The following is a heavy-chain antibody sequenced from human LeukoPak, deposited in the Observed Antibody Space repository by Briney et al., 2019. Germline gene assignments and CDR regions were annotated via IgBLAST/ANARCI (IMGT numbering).Heavy chain of an antibody. J-gene: IGHJ5*02. CDR3: ARDSVGTKYNWFDP. D-gene: IGHD1-7*01. Sequence: SETLSLTCTVSGGSISSYYWSWIRQPAGKGLEWIGRIYTSGSTNYSPSLKSRVTMSVDTSKNQFSLKLSSVTAADTAVYYCARDSVGTKYNWFDPWGQGTLVTVSS. V-gene: IGHV4-4*07. CDR1: GGSISSYY. CDR2: IYTSGST.